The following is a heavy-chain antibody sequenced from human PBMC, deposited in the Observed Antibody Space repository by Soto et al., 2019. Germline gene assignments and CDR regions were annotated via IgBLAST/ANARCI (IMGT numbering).Heavy chain of an antibody. CDR3: ASEGYNYFDY. Sequence: LRLSCAASGFTFNSYGMHWVRQAPGKGLEWVSYISDSSTTKFYADSVKGRFTISRDNTKNSLFLQMNSLRAGDTAVYFCASEGYNYFDYWGQGTLVTVSS. J-gene: IGHJ4*02. D-gene: IGHD5-12*01. CDR1: GFTFNSYG. V-gene: IGHV3-48*03. CDR2: ISDSSTTK.